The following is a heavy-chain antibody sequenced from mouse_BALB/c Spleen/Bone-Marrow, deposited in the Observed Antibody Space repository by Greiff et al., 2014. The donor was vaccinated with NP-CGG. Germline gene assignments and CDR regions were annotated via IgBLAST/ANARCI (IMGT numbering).Heavy chain of an antibody. J-gene: IGHJ2*01. D-gene: IGHD1-1*01. CDR2: IDPSDSYT. CDR1: GYTFTSYR. CDR3: AITTVVATGDY. V-gene: IGHV1-69*02. Sequence: VQLQQSGAELVKPGASVKLSCKASGYTFTSYRMHWVKQRPGQGLEWIGEIDPSDSYTNYNQKFKGKATLTVDKSSSTAYMQLSSLTSEDSAVYYCAITTVVATGDYWGQGTTLTVSS.